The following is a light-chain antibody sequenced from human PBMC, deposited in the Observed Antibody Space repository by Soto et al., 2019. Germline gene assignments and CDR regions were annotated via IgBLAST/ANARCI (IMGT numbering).Light chain of an antibody. CDR1: QSISSY. CDR3: QQSYSTPWT. Sequence: IQMTQSPSSLSASVGDRFTITCRASQSISSYLNWYQQKPGKXPKXXIYAASSLQSGVPSRFSGSGSGTDLTITISSLQPEDFETYYCQQSYSTPWTFGQGTKVDIK. CDR2: AAS. V-gene: IGKV1-39*01. J-gene: IGKJ1*01.